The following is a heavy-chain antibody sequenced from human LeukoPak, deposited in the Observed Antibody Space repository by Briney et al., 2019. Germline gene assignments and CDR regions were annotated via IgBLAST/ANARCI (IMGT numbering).Heavy chain of an antibody. Sequence: ASVKVSCKASGDTFSSYAISWVRQAPGQGLEWMGRIIPILGIANYAQKFQGRVTITADKSTSTAYMELSSLRSEDTAVYYCARVVIAAAGTFDYWGQGTLVTVSS. CDR1: GDTFSSYA. J-gene: IGHJ4*02. CDR3: ARVVIAAAGTFDY. CDR2: IIPILGIA. D-gene: IGHD6-13*01. V-gene: IGHV1-69*04.